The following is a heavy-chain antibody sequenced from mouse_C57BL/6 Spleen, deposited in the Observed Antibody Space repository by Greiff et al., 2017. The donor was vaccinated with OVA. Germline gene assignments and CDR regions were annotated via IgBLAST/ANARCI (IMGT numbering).Heavy chain of an antibody. Sequence: VKLQESGPELVKPGASVKISCKASGYAFSSSWMNWVKQRPGKGLEWIGRIYPGDGDTNYNGKFKGKATLTADKSSSTAYMQLSSLTSEDSAVYFCARPLYYGSFMDYWGQGTSVTVSS. D-gene: IGHD1-1*01. CDR3: ARPLYYGSFMDY. CDR2: IYPGDGDT. V-gene: IGHV1-82*01. CDR1: GYAFSSSW. J-gene: IGHJ4*01.